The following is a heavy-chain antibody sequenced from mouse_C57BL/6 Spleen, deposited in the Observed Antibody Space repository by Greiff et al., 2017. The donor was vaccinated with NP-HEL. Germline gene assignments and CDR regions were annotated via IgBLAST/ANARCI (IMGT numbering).Heavy chain of an antibody. V-gene: IGHV1-55*01. Sequence: QVQLQQPGAELVKPGASVKMSCKASGYTFTSYWITWVKQRPGQGLEWIGDIYPGSGSTNSNEKFKGKATLTVDTSSSTAYMELSSLTSEDSAVYYCARWVEDYDGFAYWGQGTTLTVSS. D-gene: IGHD2-4*01. CDR3: ARWVEDYDGFAY. CDR1: GYTFTSYW. J-gene: IGHJ2*01. CDR2: IYPGSGST.